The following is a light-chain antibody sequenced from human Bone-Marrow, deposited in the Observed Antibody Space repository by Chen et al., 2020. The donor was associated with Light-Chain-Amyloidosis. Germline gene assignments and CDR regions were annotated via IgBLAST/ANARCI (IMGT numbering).Light chain of an antibody. CDR2: DDS. CDR1: NIGSTS. V-gene: IGLV3-21*02. CDR3: QVWDRGSDRPV. Sequence: SYVLTQPSSVSVAPGQMATIACGGNNIGSTSVHWYQQTPGQAPLLVVYDDSDRPSGIPERLSGSNSGNAATLTIIRVEAGDEADYYCQVWDRGSDRPVFGGGTKLTVL. J-gene: IGLJ3*02.